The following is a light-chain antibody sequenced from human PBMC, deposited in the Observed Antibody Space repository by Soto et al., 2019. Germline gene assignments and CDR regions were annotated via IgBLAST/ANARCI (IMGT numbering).Light chain of an antibody. CDR2: STT. CDR1: TGAVTNYNY. CDR3: LLHFGGAGV. V-gene: IGLV7-43*01. Sequence: QTVVTQEPSLTVSPGGTVTLTCASSTGAVTNYNYPSWFQQKPGQAPRALIYSTTQKHPWTPARFSGSLLGDKAALTLSGVLPEDEAEYSCLLHFGGAGVFGGGTKVTVL. J-gene: IGLJ3*02.